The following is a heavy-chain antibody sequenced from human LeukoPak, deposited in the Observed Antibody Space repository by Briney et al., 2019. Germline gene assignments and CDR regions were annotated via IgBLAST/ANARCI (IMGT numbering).Heavy chain of an antibody. CDR3: ARGSDIWFGESYFDY. CDR2: INPNSGGT. CDR1: GGTFSNHG. V-gene: IGHV1-2*02. J-gene: IGHJ4*02. Sequence: ASVKVSCKASGGTFSNHGISWVRQAPGQGLEWMGWINPNSGGTNYAQKFQGRVTMTRDTSISTAYMELSRLRSDDTAVYYCARGSDIWFGESYFDYWGQGTLVTVSS. D-gene: IGHD3-10*01.